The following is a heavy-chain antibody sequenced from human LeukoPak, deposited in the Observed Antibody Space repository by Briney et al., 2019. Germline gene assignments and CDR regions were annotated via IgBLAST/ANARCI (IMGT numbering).Heavy chain of an antibody. J-gene: IGHJ4*02. CDR1: GFTFSNYG. CDR3: AREWDSGWGGTYFDN. CDR2: IKQDGSEK. V-gene: IGHV3-7*01. D-gene: IGHD1-26*01. Sequence: GGSLRLSCAASGFTFSNYGMHWVRQAPGKGLEWVANIKQDGSEKFYADSLKGRLIISRDNAKSSLYLQVNSLTVEDTAVYYCAREWDSGWGGTYFDNWGQGTLVTVSS.